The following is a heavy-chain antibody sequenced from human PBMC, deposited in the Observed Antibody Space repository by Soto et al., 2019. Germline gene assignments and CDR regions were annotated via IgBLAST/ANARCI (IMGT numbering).Heavy chain of an antibody. J-gene: IGHJ5*02. CDR3: AREAYSASFGYVTNPNWFDP. D-gene: IGHD2-2*03. CDR1: GYSFSHYF. CDR2: INSSHGGT. Sequence: QVHLVQSGPEVMKPGASVKVSCEASGYSFSHYFMHWVRQVPGQGLEWMGWINSSHGGTKYSHKFQGRLTMTTDTSTNTAYMELSRLTSDDTAIYYCAREAYSASFGYVTNPNWFDPWGQGTLISVSS. V-gene: IGHV1-2*02.